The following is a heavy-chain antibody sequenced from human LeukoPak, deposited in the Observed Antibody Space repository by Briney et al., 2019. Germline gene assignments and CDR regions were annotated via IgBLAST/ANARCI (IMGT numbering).Heavy chain of an antibody. V-gene: IGHV3-23*01. D-gene: IGHD3-22*01. J-gene: IGHJ4*02. CDR3: AKEKDYYESSGYFDY. CDR1: GFTFSSYA. Sequence: GGSLRLSCAASGFTFSSYAMSWVRQAPGKGLEWVSGISGSGGTTYYADSVKGRFTISRDNSRNTLYLQVNSLRAEDTAVYYCAKEKDYYESSGYFDYWGQGTLVTVSS. CDR2: ISGSGGTT.